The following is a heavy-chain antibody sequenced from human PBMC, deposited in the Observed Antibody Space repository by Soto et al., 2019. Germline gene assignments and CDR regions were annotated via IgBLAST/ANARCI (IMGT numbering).Heavy chain of an antibody. CDR1: GYSFTSYW. J-gene: IGHJ5*02. D-gene: IGHD2-2*01. CDR3: ARGYCTTTICDPWFDP. V-gene: IGHV5-51*01. Sequence: GESLKISCTGVGYSFTSYWIGWVRQMPGRGLEWMGIIYPGDSDTRYSPSFQGQVTISADKSITTAYLQWSSLKASDTAMYYCARGYCTTTICDPWFDPWGQGTLVTVSS. CDR2: IYPGDSDT.